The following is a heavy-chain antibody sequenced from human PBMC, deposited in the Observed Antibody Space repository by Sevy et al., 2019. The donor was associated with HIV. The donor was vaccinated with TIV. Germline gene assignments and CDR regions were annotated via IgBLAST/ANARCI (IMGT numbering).Heavy chain of an antibody. CDR1: GFNFRSYW. CDR3: ARERQEEDKSEAKFDY. V-gene: IGHV3-7*01. J-gene: IGHJ4*01. CDR2: IKHDGSEQ. Sequence: GGSLRLSCEVSGFNFRSYWMSWVRQAPGKGLEWVANIKHDGSEQYYLDSVKGRFTVSRDNGKNSMYLQMTSLRVDDAAVYYCARERQEEDKSEAKFDYWGRGTLVTVSS.